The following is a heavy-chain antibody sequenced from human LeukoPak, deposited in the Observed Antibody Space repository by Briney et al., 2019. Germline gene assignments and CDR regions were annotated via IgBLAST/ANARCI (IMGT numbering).Heavy chain of an antibody. CDR3: ARDWALIAYGGVIVSPIGS. V-gene: IGHV1-69*13. Sequence: GASVKVSCKASGGTFSSYAISWVRQAPGQGLEWMGGIIPIFGTANYAQKFQGRVTITADESTNTAYMELGSLRSDDTAVYYCARDWALIAYGGVIVSPIGSWGQGTLVIVSS. CDR1: GGTFSSYA. J-gene: IGHJ5*01. D-gene: IGHD3-16*02. CDR2: IIPIFGTA.